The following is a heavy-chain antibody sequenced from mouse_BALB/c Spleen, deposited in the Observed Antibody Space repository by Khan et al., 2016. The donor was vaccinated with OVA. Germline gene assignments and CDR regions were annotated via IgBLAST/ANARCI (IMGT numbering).Heavy chain of an antibody. CDR1: GYTLTSYW. V-gene: IGHV1S41*01. CDR2: IGPGSGKD. D-gene: IGHD1-1*01. J-gene: IGHJ4*01. Sequence: DLVEPGASVKLSCKASGYTLTSYWSNWIKERPGQGLEWIGQIGPGSGKDNYNELFKGKATLTVDTSPSTVYIQLTSTSSEDSADFFWARSNYYGRGLYAMAYGGQGTSVTVAA. CDR3: ARSNYYGRGLYAMAY.